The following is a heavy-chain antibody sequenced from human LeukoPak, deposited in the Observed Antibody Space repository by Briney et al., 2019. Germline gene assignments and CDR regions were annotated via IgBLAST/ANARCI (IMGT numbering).Heavy chain of an antibody. CDR3: ARCDRGPHTAMADY. V-gene: IGHV1-18*01. Sequence: GASVKVPCKASGYTFTSYGISWVRQAPGQGLEWMGWISAYNGNTNYAQKLQGRVTMTTDTSTSTAYMELRSLRSDDTAVYYCARCDRGPHTAMADYWGQGTLVTVSS. CDR1: GYTFTSYG. D-gene: IGHD5-18*01. CDR2: ISAYNGNT. J-gene: IGHJ4*02.